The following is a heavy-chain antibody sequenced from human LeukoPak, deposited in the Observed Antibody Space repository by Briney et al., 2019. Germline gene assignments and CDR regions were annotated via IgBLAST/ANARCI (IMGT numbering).Heavy chain of an antibody. Sequence: SQTLSLTSASSGDSVSSNSAAWNWIRQSPSRGLEWLGRTYYRSKWYDDYAVSVRSRITISPDTSKNQFSLQLSSVTPEDTAVYYCARVDQWPPSGWFDPWGQGIQVTVSS. CDR3: ARVDQWPPSGWFDP. CDR2: TYYRSKWYD. D-gene: IGHD6-19*01. J-gene: IGHJ5*02. V-gene: IGHV6-1*01. CDR1: GDSVSSNSAA.